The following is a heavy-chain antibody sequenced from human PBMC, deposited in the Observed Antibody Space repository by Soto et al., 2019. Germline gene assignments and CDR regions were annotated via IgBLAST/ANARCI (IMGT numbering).Heavy chain of an antibody. J-gene: IGHJ6*03. CDR1: GFTFSSYA. CDR2: ISGSGGST. D-gene: IGHD2-15*01. CDR3: AKYGYCSGGSCYSRYHYYYMDV. Sequence: PGGSLRLSGAASGFTFSSYAMSLVRQAPGKGPEWVSAISGSGGSTYYADSVKGRFTISRDNSKNTLYLQMNSLRAEDTAVYYCAKYGYCSGGSCYSRYHYYYMDVWGKGTTVTVSS. V-gene: IGHV3-23*01.